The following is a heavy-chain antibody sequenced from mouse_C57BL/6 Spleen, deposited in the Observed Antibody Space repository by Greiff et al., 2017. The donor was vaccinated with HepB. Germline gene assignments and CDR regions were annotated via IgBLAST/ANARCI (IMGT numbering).Heavy chain of an antibody. Sequence: VQLQQSGAELARPGASVKLSCKASGYTFTSYVISWVKQRTGQGLEWIGEIYPRSGNTYYNEKFKGKATLTADKSSSTAYMELRSLTSEDSAFYFCARYDYDVYFDYWGQGTTLTVSS. CDR2: IYPRSGNT. CDR3: ARYDYDVYFDY. J-gene: IGHJ2*01. D-gene: IGHD2-4*01. CDR1: GYTFTSYV. V-gene: IGHV1-81*01.